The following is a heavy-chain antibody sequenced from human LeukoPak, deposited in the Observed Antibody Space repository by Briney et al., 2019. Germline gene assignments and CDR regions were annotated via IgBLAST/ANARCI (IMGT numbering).Heavy chain of an antibody. V-gene: IGHV4-4*02. Sequence: PSGTLSLTCGVSGGSITNTNYWTWVRQPPGKGLEWIGEVNLQGSTNYNPSLMGRVAIAVDTSENHISLQLTSVTAADTAVYYCARHQESPFDIWGQGTMVTVSS. CDR3: ARHQESPFDI. J-gene: IGHJ3*02. CDR2: VNLQGST. CDR1: GGSITNTNY.